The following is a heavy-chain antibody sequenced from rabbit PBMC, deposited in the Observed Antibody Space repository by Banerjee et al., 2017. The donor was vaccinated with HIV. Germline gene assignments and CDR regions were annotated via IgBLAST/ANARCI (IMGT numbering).Heavy chain of an antibody. CDR1: GFSFSSSYD. D-gene: IGHD2-1*01. J-gene: IGHJ4*01. CDR3: ARRGHDDYLFNL. V-gene: IGHV1S40*01. CDR2: IYAGSSGST. Sequence: QSLEESGGDLVKPGASLTLTCTASGFSFSSSYDMCWVRQTPGKGLEWIACIYAGSSGSTYYASWAKGRFTISKTSSSTVTLQMTSLTAADTATYFCARRGHDDYLFNLWGPGTLVTVS.